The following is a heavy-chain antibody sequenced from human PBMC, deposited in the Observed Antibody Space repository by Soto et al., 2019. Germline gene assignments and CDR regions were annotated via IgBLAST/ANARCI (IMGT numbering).Heavy chain of an antibody. V-gene: IGHV3-48*02. D-gene: IGHD1-26*01. CDR1: GFTFSSYS. J-gene: IGHJ5*02. Sequence: GGSLRLSCAASGFTFSSYSMNWVRQAPGRGLEWVSYISSSSSTIYYADSVKGRFTISRDNAKNSLYLQMNSLRDEDTAVYYCARALMGELGWFDPWGQGTLVTVSS. CDR2: ISSSSSTI. CDR3: ARALMGELGWFDP.